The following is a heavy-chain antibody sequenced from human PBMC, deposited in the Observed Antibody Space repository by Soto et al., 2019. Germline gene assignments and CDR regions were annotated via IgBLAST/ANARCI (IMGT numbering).Heavy chain of an antibody. CDR2: IPPIFGTA. V-gene: IGHV1-69*12. D-gene: IGHD3-9*01. CDR3: ASNDDILTWSYYYGMDV. Sequence: QVQLVQSGAEVKKPGSSVKVSCKASGGTFSRHGISWVRQAPGQGLEWLGGIPPIFGTANYPQKFQGRVTITADESTSTAYMELSSLRSEDTAVYYCASNDDILTWSYYYGMDVWGQGTTVTVSS. J-gene: IGHJ6*02. CDR1: GGTFSRHG.